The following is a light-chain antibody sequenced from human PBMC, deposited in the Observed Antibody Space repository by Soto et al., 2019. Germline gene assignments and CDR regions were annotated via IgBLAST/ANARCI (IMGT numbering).Light chain of an antibody. CDR2: KAY. Sequence: DIQMTQSPSTLSGSVGDRVTITCRASQSISSWLAWYQQKPGKAPKLLIYKAYTLKSGVPSRFSGSGSGTEFTLTISSLQPDDFAVYYCQQYNNWPSVITFGQGTRLEIK. J-gene: IGKJ5*01. V-gene: IGKV1-5*03. CDR3: QQYNNWPSVIT. CDR1: QSISSW.